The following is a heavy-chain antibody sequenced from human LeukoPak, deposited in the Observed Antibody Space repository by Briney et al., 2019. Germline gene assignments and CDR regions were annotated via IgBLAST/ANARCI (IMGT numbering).Heavy chain of an antibody. CDR2: INPDAGGT. Sequence: ASVKVSSKPSGYTFTGYYLHGVPQAPGQGLEWLGWINPDAGGTNYAQKFQGRVTVTSDTSISTAYMELSRLQSDDTAVYYCARDVRYSNYMDVWGKGTTVTVSS. J-gene: IGHJ6*03. CDR1: GYTFTGYY. CDR3: ARDVRYSNYMDV. V-gene: IGHV1-2*02. D-gene: IGHD5-12*01.